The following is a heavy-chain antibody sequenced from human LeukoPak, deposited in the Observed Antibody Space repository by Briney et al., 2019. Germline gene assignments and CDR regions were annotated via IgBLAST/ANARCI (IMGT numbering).Heavy chain of an antibody. V-gene: IGHV4-34*01. CDR3: ARVTRDYDSSGYTGPNDY. J-gene: IGHJ4*02. CDR2: INHSGST. D-gene: IGHD3-22*01. Sequence: SETLSLTCAVYGGSFSGYYWSWIRQPPGKGLEWIGEINHSGSTNCNPSLKSRVTISVDTSKNQFSLKLSSVTAADTAVYYCARVTRDYDSSGYTGPNDYWGQGTLVTVSS. CDR1: GGSFSGYY.